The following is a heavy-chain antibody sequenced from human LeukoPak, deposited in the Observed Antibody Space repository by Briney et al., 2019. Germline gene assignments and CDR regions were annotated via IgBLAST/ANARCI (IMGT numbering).Heavy chain of an antibody. J-gene: IGHJ5*02. Sequence: SVKVSCKASRGTFSNYAISWVRQAPGQGLEWMGGIIPIFGTANYAQKFQGRVTITADESTSTAYMELSSLRSEDTAVYYCARDRPGRYCSSTSCYTASPFDPWGQGTLVIVSS. D-gene: IGHD2-2*02. CDR3: ARDRPGRYCSSTSCYTASPFDP. CDR1: RGTFSNYA. CDR2: IIPIFGTA. V-gene: IGHV1-69*13.